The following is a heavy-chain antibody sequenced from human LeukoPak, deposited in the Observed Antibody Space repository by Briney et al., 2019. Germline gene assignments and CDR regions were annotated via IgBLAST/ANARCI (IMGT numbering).Heavy chain of an antibody. CDR2: IYYSGST. CDR3: ARTLRPNWYFDL. CDR1: GGSISSYY. V-gene: IGHV4-59*01. D-gene: IGHD3-16*01. Sequence: SETLSLTCTVSGGSISSYYWSWIRQPPGKGLEWIGYIYYSGSTNCNPSLKSRVTISVDTSKNQFSLKLSSVTAADTAVYYCARTLRPNWYFDLWGRGTLVTVSS. J-gene: IGHJ2*01.